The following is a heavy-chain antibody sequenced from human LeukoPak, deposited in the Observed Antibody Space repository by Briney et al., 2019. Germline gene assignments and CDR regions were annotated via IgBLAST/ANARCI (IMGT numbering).Heavy chain of an antibody. V-gene: IGHV3-9*01. J-gene: IGHJ5*02. CDR1: GFIFNNYA. CDR2: ISWNSGSI. D-gene: IGHD4-17*01. CDR3: ARVQGGYGDYGGWFDP. Sequence: GGSLRLSCAGSGFIFNNYAMHWVRQPPGKGLEWVSGISWNSGSIDYADSVKGRFTISRDNAKNSLYLQMNSLRAEDTAVYYCARVQGGYGDYGGWFDPWGQGTLVTVSS.